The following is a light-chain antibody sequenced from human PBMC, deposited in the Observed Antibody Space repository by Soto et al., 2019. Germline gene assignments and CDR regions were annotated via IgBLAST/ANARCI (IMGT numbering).Light chain of an antibody. Sequence: IQMTQSPSSLSASVGDRVTITCRASQRISTYLNWFQQRPGKAPRLLIYAASTLQTGVSSNFSGSASGTDSTLTITSLQPEDFATYFCHQTYSIPPTFGQGTKVDIK. CDR3: HQTYSIPPT. CDR2: AAS. J-gene: IGKJ1*01. CDR1: QRISTY. V-gene: IGKV1-39*01.